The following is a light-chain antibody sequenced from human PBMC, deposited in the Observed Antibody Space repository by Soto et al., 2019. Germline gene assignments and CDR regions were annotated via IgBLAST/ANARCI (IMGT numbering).Light chain of an antibody. CDR3: QQRSNWLT. CDR1: QSVGSY. J-gene: IGKJ4*01. CDR2: DAY. V-gene: IGKV3-11*01. Sequence: IVLTQSPATLSLSPGERATLSCRSSQSVGSYLAWYQHKPGQAPMLLISDAYNRDSGIPARFSGGGSGTDFTLTISSLEPEDVGVYYCQQRSNWLTFGGGTKVDIK.